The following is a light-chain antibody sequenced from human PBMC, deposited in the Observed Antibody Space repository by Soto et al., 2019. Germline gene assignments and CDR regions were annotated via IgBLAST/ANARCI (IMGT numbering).Light chain of an antibody. V-gene: IGKV3-11*01. CDR1: QSVSSS. CDR2: GAS. Sequence: EIVLTQSPATLSLSPEERATLSCRASQSVSSSLAWYQQKPGQAPRLLIYGASTRATGIPARFSGSGSGTDFTLTISSLEHEDFAVYYCQQRSNWPGTFGQGTKV. CDR3: QQRSNWPGT. J-gene: IGKJ1*01.